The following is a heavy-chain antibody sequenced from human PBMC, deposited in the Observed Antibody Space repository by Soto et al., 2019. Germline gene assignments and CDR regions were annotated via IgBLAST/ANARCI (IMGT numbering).Heavy chain of an antibody. Sequence: QVQLVESGGGVVQPGRSLRLSCAASGFTFSSYAMHWVRQAPGKGLEWVAVISYDGSNKYYADSVKGRFTISRDNSKNTPYLQMNSLRAEDTAVYYCARDLRAVAGYYYYGMDVWGQGTTVTVSS. CDR2: ISYDGSNK. CDR1: GFTFSSYA. V-gene: IGHV3-30-3*01. CDR3: ARDLRAVAGYYYYGMDV. J-gene: IGHJ6*02. D-gene: IGHD6-19*01.